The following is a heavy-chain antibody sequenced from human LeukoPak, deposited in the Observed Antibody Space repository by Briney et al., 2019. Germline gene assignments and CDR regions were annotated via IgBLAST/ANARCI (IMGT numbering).Heavy chain of an antibody. CDR1: GFTFSSYG. V-gene: IGHV3-30*18. CDR2: ISYDGSNK. Sequence: GGSLRLSCAASGFTFSSYGMHWVRQAPGKGLEWVAVISYDGSNKYYADSVKGRFTISRDNSKNTLYLQMNSLRAEDTAVYYCAKRPSDYGDYVTYFDYWGQGTLVTVSS. CDR3: AKRPSDYGDYVTYFDY. D-gene: IGHD4-17*01. J-gene: IGHJ4*02.